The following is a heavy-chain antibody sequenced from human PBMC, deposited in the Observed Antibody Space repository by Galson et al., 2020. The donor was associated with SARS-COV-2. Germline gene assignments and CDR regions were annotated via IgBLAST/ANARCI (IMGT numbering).Heavy chain of an antibody. CDR2: INPNSGGT. V-gene: IGHV1-2*02. CDR3: ARDERIEYSSSPDY. Sequence: ASVKVSCKASGYTFTGYYMHWVRQAPGQGLEWMGWINPNSGGTNYAQKFQGRVTMTRDTSISTAYMELSRLRSDDTAVYYCARDERIEYSSSPDYWGQGTLVTVSS. CDR1: GYTFTGYY. D-gene: IGHD6-6*01. J-gene: IGHJ4*02.